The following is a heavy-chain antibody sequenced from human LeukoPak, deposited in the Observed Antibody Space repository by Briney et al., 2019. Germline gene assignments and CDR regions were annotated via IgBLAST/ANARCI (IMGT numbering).Heavy chain of an antibody. J-gene: IGHJ5*02. CDR3: ARATGYYDSSGYYGIDP. CDR2: IIPIFGTA. D-gene: IGHD3-22*01. Sequence: SVKVSCKASGGTFSSYAISWVRQAPGQGLEWMGGIIPIFGTANYAQKFQGRVTITADESTSTAYMELSSLRSEDTAVYYCARATGYYDSSGYYGIDPWGQGTLVTVSS. CDR1: GGTFSSYA. V-gene: IGHV1-69*01.